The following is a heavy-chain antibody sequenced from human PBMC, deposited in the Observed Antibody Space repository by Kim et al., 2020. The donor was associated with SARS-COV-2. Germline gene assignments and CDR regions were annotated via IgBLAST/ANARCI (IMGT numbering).Heavy chain of an antibody. V-gene: IGHV3-53*01. Sequence: GGSLRLSCSASGINVSNNYLNWVRQAPGKGLEWVSVLYRGGRADYADSVKGRFTMSSDTSKNTVYLQMNSLRVADTAVYYCTRSHAVAGTGNWFDPWGPG. CDR3: TRSHAVAGTGNWFDP. CDR2: LYRGGRA. J-gene: IGHJ5*02. CDR1: GINVSNNY. D-gene: IGHD6-19*01.